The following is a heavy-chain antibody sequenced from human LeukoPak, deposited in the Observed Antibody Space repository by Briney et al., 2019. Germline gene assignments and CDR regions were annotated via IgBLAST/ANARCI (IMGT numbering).Heavy chain of an antibody. V-gene: IGHV4-39*01. D-gene: IGHD4-17*01. CDR3: ARLRGAMTTVTSDFDY. J-gene: IGHJ4*02. Sequence: SETLSLTCIVSGGSISGSSYYWAWIRQPPGKGLEWIGSGFYSGSAYYSPSLKSRVTISVDTSKNQFSLNLSSVTAADTAVYCRARLRGAMTTVTSDFDYWGQGTLVTVSS. CDR2: GFYSGSA. CDR1: GGSISGSSYY.